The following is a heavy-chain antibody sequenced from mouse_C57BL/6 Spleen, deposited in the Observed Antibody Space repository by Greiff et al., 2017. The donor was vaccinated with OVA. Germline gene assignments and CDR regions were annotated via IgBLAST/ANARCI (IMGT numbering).Heavy chain of an antibody. J-gene: IGHJ2*01. CDR1: GYTFTDYY. D-gene: IGHD2-3*01. CDR2: INPNNGGT. V-gene: IGHV1-26*01. CDR3: AGWLLLDY. Sequence: EVQLQQSGPELVKPGASVKISCKASGYTFTDYYMNWVKQSHGKSLEWIGDINPNNGGTSYNQKFKGKATLTVDKSSSTAYMELRSLTSEDSAVYYCAGWLLLDYGGQGTTLTVSS.